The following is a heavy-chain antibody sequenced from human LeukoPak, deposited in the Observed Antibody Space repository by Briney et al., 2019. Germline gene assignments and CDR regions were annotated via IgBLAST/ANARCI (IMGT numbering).Heavy chain of an antibody. CDR3: ARKGTYNYDTAGGFDP. J-gene: IGHJ5*02. D-gene: IGHD3-22*01. V-gene: IGHV4-34*01. Sequence: KSSETLSLTCAVYGGSFSGYYWSWIRQPPGKGLEWIGEINHSGSTNYNPSLKSRVTISVDTSKNQFSLKLSSVTAADTAVYYCARKGTYNYDTAGGFDPWGQGTLVTVSS. CDR1: GGSFSGYY. CDR2: INHSGST.